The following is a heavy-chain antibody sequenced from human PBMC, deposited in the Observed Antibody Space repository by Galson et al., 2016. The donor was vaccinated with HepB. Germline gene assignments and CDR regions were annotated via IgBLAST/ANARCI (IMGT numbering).Heavy chain of an antibody. CDR3: ARIRLVGAPQMTWDLDV. CDR1: GFSISTSGMC. CDR2: ISWDDDK. D-gene: IGHD1-26*01. J-gene: IGHJ2*01. V-gene: IGHV2-70*01. Sequence: PALVKPTQTLTLTCTLSGFSISTSGMCVSWIRQTPGKALEWLALISWDDDKYYSTSLQSRLAISKDIPKNQVVLKMTDIEPADTATYYCARIRLVGAPQMTWDLDVCGRGTQVVVSS.